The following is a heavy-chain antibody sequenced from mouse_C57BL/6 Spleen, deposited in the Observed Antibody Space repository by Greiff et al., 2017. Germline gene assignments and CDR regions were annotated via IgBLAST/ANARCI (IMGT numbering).Heavy chain of an antibody. CDR2: IDPETGGT. V-gene: IGHV1-15*01. D-gene: IGHD2-4*01. CDR1: GYTFTDYE. Sequence: VKLQQSGAELVRPGASVTLSCKASGYTFTDYEMHWVKQTPVHGLEWIGAIDPETGGTAYNQKFKGKAILTADKSSSTAYMELRSLTSEDSAVYYCTREMITDWYFDVWGTGTTVTVSS. CDR3: TREMITDWYFDV. J-gene: IGHJ1*03.